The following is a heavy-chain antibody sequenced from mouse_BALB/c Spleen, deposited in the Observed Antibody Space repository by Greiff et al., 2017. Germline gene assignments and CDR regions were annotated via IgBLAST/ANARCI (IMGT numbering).Heavy chain of an antibody. Sequence: DLVKPGASVKLSCKASGYTFTSYWINWIKQRPGQGLEWIGRIAPGSGSTYYNEMFKGKATLTVDTSSSTAYIQLSSLSSEDSAVYFCARSDGRGSSGTWFAYWGQGTLVTVSA. V-gene: IGHV1S41*01. CDR3: ARSDGRGSSGTWFAY. D-gene: IGHD1-1*02. J-gene: IGHJ3*01. CDR1: GYTFTSYW. CDR2: IAPGSGST.